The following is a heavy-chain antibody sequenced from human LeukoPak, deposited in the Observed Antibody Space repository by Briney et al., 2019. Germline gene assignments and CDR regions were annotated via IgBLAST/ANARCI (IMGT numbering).Heavy chain of an antibody. CDR3: ARDRGDTGYDY. Sequence: GSLRLSCVASGFTFSGFGINWIRQPPGKGLEWIGYIYYSGSTNYNRSLKSRVTLSKDTSKNQFSLKLSSVTAADTAVYYCARDRGDTGYDYWGQGTLVTVSS. CDR1: GFTFSGFG. D-gene: IGHD3-9*01. J-gene: IGHJ4*02. V-gene: IGHV4-59*01. CDR2: IYYSGST.